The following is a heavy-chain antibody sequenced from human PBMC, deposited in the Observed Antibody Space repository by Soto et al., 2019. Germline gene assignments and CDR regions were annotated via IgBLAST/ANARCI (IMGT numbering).Heavy chain of an antibody. Sequence: EVHLVESGGGLVQPGGSLRLSCAASGFTFSSYWMTWVRQAPGKGLEWVANTKPDGSEKNYVGSVKGRFTISRDNAKNSLFLQMDSLRAEDPAVYYCARVAYVDESFDYWGQGTLVTVSS. CDR1: GFTFSSYW. V-gene: IGHV3-7*01. CDR3: ARVAYVDESFDY. J-gene: IGHJ4*02. D-gene: IGHD2-21*01. CDR2: TKPDGSEK.